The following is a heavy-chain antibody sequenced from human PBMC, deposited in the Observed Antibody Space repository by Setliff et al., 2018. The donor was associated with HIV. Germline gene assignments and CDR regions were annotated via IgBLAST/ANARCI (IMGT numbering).Heavy chain of an antibody. CDR3: ARQGAGYYYDSSEYYTGNGFDF. Sequence: PSETLSLTCSVSSGSISTLYSYYWGWVRQPPGKGPEWIGHMYYRGSTFYNPSLKSRATIFVDSSTKRFSLKLTAVTAADTAVYYCARQGAGYYYDSSEYYTGNGFDFWGQGTLVTVSS. V-gene: IGHV4-39*01. D-gene: IGHD3-22*01. CDR2: MYYRGST. J-gene: IGHJ3*01. CDR1: SGSISTLYSYY.